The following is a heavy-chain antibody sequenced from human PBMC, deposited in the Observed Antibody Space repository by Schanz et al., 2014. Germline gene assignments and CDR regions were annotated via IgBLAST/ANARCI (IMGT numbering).Heavy chain of an antibody. Sequence: EVQLVESGGGLIQPGGSLRLSCAVSGFTVSSNYMSWVRQAPGKGLEWVSTVYMSAASTRYADSVKGRFIISRDNSKNPLYLPMNRLRAEGTVLYYCAKDPHRDYGGEPQAFDIWGQGTMVSVSS. V-gene: IGHV3-53*01. CDR3: AKDPHRDYGGEPQAFDI. CDR2: VYMSAAST. CDR1: GFTVSSNY. D-gene: IGHD4-17*01. J-gene: IGHJ3*02.